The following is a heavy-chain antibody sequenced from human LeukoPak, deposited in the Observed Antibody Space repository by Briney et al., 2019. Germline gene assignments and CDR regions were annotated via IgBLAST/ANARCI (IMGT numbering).Heavy chain of an antibody. CDR1: GYTFIGYY. CDR3: ARSKGQYYFDY. D-gene: IGHD4-11*01. V-gene: IGHV1-2*02. Sequence: ASVKVSCKASGYTFIGYYIHWVRQVPGQGLEWMGWINPNIDGTHYAQKFQGRVTMTRDTSISTAYMELSRLRSDDTALYYCARSKGQYYFDYWGQGTLVTVSS. CDR2: INPNIDGT. J-gene: IGHJ4*02.